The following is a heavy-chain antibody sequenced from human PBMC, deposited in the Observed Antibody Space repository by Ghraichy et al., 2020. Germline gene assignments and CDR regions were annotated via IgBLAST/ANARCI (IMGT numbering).Heavy chain of an antibody. J-gene: IGHJ4*02. Sequence: SETLSLTCAVYGGSFSGYYWSWIRQPPGKGLEWIGEINHSGSTNYNPSLKSRVTISVDTSKNQFSLKLSSVTAADTAVYYCARLFNGCSSTSCYNPTTGALGWYFDYWGQGTLVTVSS. V-gene: IGHV4-34*01. CDR2: INHSGST. D-gene: IGHD2-2*02. CDR1: GGSFSGYY. CDR3: ARLFNGCSSTSCYNPTTGALGWYFDY.